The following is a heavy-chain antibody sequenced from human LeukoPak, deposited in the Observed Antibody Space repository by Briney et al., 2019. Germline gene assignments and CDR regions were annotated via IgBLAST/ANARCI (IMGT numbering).Heavy chain of an antibody. CDR2: INHSGST. D-gene: IGHD1-1*01. CDR1: GGSFSGYY. J-gene: IGHJ5*02. Sequence: SETLSLTCAVYGGSFSGYYWSWIRQPPGKGLEWIGEINHSGSTNYNPSLKSRVTISVDTSKNQFSLKLSSVTAADTAVYYCARARRWNAAVEGWWFDPWGEGTLVTVSS. CDR3: ARARRWNAAVEGWWFDP. V-gene: IGHV4-34*01.